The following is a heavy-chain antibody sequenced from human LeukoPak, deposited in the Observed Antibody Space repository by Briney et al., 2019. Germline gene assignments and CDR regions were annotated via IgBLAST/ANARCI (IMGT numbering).Heavy chain of an antibody. CDR1: GYSISSGYY. D-gene: IGHD5-18*01. Sequence: SETLSLTCTVSGYSISSGYYWGWIRQPPGKGLEWIGSSYHSGSTYYNPSLKSRVTISVDTSKNQFSLKLSSVTAADTAVYYCARSEGYGGRVPNFMGWYWFDPWGQGTLVTVSS. CDR3: ARSEGYGGRVPNFMGWYWFDP. CDR2: SYHSGST. J-gene: IGHJ5*02. V-gene: IGHV4-38-2*02.